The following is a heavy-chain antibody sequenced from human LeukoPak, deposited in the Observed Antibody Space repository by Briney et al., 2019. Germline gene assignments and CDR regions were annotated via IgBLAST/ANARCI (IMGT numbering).Heavy chain of an antibody. CDR1: GFTFSSYA. J-gene: IGHJ5*02. CDR3: ARASRAYQLLYRSWFDP. Sequence: GGSLRLSCAASGFTFSSYAMHWVRQAPGKGLKWVAVISYDGSNKYYADSVKGRFTISRDNSKNTLYLQMNSLRAEDTAVYYCARASRAYQLLYRSWFDPWGQGTLVTVSS. D-gene: IGHD2-2*02. V-gene: IGHV3-30*01. CDR2: ISYDGSNK.